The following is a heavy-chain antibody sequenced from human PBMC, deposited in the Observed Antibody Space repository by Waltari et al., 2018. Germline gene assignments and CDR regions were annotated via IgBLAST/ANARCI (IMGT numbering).Heavy chain of an antibody. Sequence: QVNLVESGGGVVQPGGSMIRSCATSGFTSSKFGMHWVRQAPGKGLEWVALIWFDGSDKFYADSVRGRFTISRDNSARTLYLDMDSLRLDDTAMYYCAKDAFGNTYLDFWGQGTLVTVSS. CDR1: GFTSSKFG. CDR2: IWFDGSDK. CDR3: AKDAFGNTYLDF. D-gene: IGHD2-2*02. J-gene: IGHJ4*02. V-gene: IGHV3-30*02.